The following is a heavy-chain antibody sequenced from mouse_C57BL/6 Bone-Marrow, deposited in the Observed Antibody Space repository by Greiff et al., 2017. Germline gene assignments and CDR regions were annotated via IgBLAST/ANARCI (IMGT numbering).Heavy chain of an antibody. Sequence: EVKVVESGGGLVQPKGSLKLSCAASGFSFNTYAMNWVRQAPGKGLEWVARIRSKSNNYATYYADSVKDRFTISRDDSESMLYLQMNNLKTEDTAMYYCVRHYDGYYGLDWYFDVWGTGTTVTVSS. J-gene: IGHJ1*03. CDR1: GFSFNTYA. V-gene: IGHV10-1*01. CDR2: IRSKSNNYAT. CDR3: VRHYDGYYGLDWYFDV. D-gene: IGHD2-3*01.